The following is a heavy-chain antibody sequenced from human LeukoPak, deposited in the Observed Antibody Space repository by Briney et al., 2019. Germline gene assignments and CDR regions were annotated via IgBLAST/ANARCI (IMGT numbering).Heavy chain of an antibody. Sequence: PGGSLRLSCAASGFTFSNAWMSWVRQAPGKGLEWVGRIRSKTDGGTTDYAAPVKGRFTISRDDSKNTLYLQMNSLKTEDTAVYYCTTDLESRAGGSYGDDYRGQGTLVTVSS. CDR1: GFTFSNAW. CDR3: TTDLESRAGGSYGDDY. J-gene: IGHJ4*02. V-gene: IGHV3-15*01. D-gene: IGHD1-26*01. CDR2: IRSKTDGGTT.